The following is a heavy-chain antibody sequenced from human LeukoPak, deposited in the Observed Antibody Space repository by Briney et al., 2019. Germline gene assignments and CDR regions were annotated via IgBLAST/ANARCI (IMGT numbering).Heavy chain of an antibody. V-gene: IGHV4-31*03. J-gene: IGHJ6*02. CDR3: ARGRGSIGSGWYHPYYYYYGMDV. CDR2: INHSGST. Sequence: SQTLSLTCTVSGGSISSGGYYWSWIRQPPGKGLEWIGEINHSGSTNYNPSLKSRVTISVDTSKNQFSLKLSSVTAADTAVYYCARGRGSIGSGWYHPYYYYYGMDVWGQGTTVTVSS. D-gene: IGHD6-19*01. CDR1: GGSISSGGYY.